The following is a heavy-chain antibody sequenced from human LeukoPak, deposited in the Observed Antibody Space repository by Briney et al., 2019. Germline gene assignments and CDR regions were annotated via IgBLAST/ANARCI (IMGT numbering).Heavy chain of an antibody. D-gene: IGHD2-15*01. J-gene: IGHJ4*02. V-gene: IGHV3-21*01. CDR3: ARDGVVVAANDY. CDR2: ISSSSSYI. Sequence: PGGSLRLSCAASGFTFSSYSMNWVRQAPGKGLEWVSSISSSSSYIYYADSVKGRFTISRDNAKNSLYLQMNSLRAEDTAVYYCARDGVVVAANDYWGQGTLVTVSS. CDR1: GFTFSSYS.